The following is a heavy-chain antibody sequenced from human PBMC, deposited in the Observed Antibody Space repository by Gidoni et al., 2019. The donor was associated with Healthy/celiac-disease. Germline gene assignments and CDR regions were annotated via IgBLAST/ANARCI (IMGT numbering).Heavy chain of an antibody. CDR1: GGSVSAYY. D-gene: IGHD1-26*01. Sequence: QVLLQQWGAGLLKPSETLSLTCAACGGSVSAYYWSWIRQPPGKGLEWIGEINHSGSTNYNPSLKSRVTISVDTSKNQFSLKLSSVTAADTAVYYCARHREARSYFDYWGQGTLVTVSS. CDR3: ARHREARSYFDY. V-gene: IGHV4-34*01. CDR2: INHSGST. J-gene: IGHJ4*02.